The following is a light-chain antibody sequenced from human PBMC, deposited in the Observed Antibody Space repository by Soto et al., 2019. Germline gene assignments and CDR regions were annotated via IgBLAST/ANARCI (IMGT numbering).Light chain of an antibody. V-gene: IGKV3-11*01. CDR1: QSVSSY. CDR2: DAS. CDR3: QQRHPRPLT. J-gene: IGKJ4*01. Sequence: EIVLTQSPATLSLSPGERATLSCRASQSVSSYLAWYQQKPGQTPRLLIYDASNRATGIPARFSGRGSGTDFTLIISSLEPEDFSLSYCQQRHPRPLTFGGETHLEIK.